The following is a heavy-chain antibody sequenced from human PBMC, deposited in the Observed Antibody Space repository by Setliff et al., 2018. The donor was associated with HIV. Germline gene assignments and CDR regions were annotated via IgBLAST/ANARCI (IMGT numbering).Heavy chain of an antibody. D-gene: IGHD4-17*01. J-gene: IGHJ4*02. V-gene: IGHV1-69*10. CDR3: AGLYGDHGGGY. CDR2: IITNLGGVT. Sequence: SVKVSCKASGGTFSSYGITWVRQAPGQGLEWMGGIITNLGGVTKYAQKFQDRLTITADASTSTVYRELISLRSEDTAVYYCAGLYGDHGGGYWGQGTLVTVSS. CDR1: GGTFSSYG.